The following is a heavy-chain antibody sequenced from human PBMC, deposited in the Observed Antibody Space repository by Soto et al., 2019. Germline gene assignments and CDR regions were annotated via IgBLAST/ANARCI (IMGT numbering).Heavy chain of an antibody. J-gene: IGHJ4*02. D-gene: IGHD6-19*01. CDR3: ARLGSSGWYQGSYFDY. CDR2: IQYGGTT. V-gene: IGHV4-39*01. CDR1: GGSITRNNHF. Sequence: QLQLQESGPGLVKASETLSLTCTVSGGSITRNNHFWGWIRQSPGKGLEWIGSIQYGGTTNYNPSLKSRVIMSAETSKNQFSLMMNSVTAAATAVYYCARLGSSGWYQGSYFDYWGQGTLVTVSS.